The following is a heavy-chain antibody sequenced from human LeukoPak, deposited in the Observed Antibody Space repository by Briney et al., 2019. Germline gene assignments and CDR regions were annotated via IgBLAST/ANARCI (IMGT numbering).Heavy chain of an antibody. CDR1: GFTFSSYE. Sequence: QPGGSLRLSCAASGFTFSSYEMNWVRQAPGKGLEWVSYISSSGSTIYYADSVKGRFTISRDNSKNTLYLQMNSLRAEDTAVYYCAKDMLVTTLDYWGQGTLVTVSS. J-gene: IGHJ4*02. D-gene: IGHD4-17*01. CDR3: AKDMLVTTLDY. V-gene: IGHV3-48*03. CDR2: ISSSGSTI.